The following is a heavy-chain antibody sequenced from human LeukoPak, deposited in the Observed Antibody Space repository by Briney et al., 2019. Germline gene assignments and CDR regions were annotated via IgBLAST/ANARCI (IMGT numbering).Heavy chain of an antibody. CDR1: GFTFSSYA. CDR2: ISGSGGST. V-gene: IGHV3-23*01. D-gene: IGHD1-1*01. CDR3: ARDEDGYLFDY. J-gene: IGHJ4*02. Sequence: GGSLRLSCATSGFTFSSYAMSWVRQAPGKGLEWVSAISGSGGSTYYADSVKGRFTISRDNSKNTLYLQMNSLRAEDTAVYYCARDEDGYLFDYWGQGTLVTVSS.